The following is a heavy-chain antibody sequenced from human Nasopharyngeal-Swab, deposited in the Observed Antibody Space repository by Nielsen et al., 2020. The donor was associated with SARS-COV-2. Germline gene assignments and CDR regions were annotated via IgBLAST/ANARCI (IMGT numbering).Heavy chain of an antibody. D-gene: IGHD3-10*01. CDR3: AREEGWGGEGKGDY. Sequence: WIRQPPGKGLEWVSYISSSSSTIYYADSVKGRFTISRDNAKNSLYLQMNSLRDEDTAVYYCAREEGWGGEGKGDYGGQGKMGTVSS. V-gene: IGHV3-48*02. J-gene: IGHJ4*02. CDR2: ISSSSSTI.